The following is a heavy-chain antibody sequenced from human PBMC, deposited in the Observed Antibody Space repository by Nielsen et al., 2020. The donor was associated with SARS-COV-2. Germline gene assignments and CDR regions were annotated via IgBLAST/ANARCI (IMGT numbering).Heavy chain of an antibody. D-gene: IGHD6-19*01. Sequence: GESLKISCAASGLTLSRYWMHWVRQAPGKGLMWVSRINSDGTLTTYADSVKGRFTISRDNSKNTLYLQMNSLRAEDTAVYYCAKDGEQWLVRMDVWGQGTTVTVSS. CDR1: GLTLSRYW. J-gene: IGHJ6*02. CDR3: AKDGEQWLVRMDV. V-gene: IGHV3-74*01. CDR2: INSDGTLT.